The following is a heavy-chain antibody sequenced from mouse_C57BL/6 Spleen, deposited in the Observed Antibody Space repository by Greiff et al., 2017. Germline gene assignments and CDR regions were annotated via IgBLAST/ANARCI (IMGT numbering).Heavy chain of an antibody. D-gene: IGHD1-1*01. CDR3: ARWDYGSSPYYFDY. CDR1: GYAFSSSW. J-gene: IGHJ2*01. CDR2: IYPGDGDT. Sequence: QVQLKQSGPELVKPGASVKISCKASGYAFSSSWMNWVKQRPGKGLEWIGRIYPGDGDTNYNGKFKGKATLTADKSSSTAYMQLSSLTSEDSAVYFCARWDYGSSPYYFDYWGQGTTLTVSS. V-gene: IGHV1-82*01.